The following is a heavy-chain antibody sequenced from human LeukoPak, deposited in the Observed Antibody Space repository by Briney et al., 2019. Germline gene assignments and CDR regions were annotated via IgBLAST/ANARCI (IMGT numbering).Heavy chain of an antibody. CDR2: IYYSGST. J-gene: IGHJ4*02. CDR3: ARLDIAAADY. CDR1: GGSISSSSYY. D-gene: IGHD6-13*01. V-gene: IGHV4-39*01. Sequence: SETLSLTCTVSGGSISSSSYYWGWIRQPPGKGPEWIGSIYYSGSTYYNPSLKSRVTISVDTSKNQFSLKLSSVTAADTAVYYCARLDIAAADYWGQGTLVTVSS.